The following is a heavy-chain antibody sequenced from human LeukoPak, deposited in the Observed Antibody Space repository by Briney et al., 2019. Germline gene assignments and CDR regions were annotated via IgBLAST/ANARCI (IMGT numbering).Heavy chain of an antibody. CDR1: GFTFSSYA. D-gene: IGHD3-3*01. J-gene: IGHJ6*02. V-gene: IGHV3-23*01. Sequence: PGGSLRLSCAASGFTFSSYAMSWVRQTPGKGLEWVSAISGSGGSTYYADSVKGRFTISRDNAKNSLYLQMNSLRAEDTAVYYCARDPGYDFWSGYRDYYYYYGMDVWGQGTTVTVSS. CDR3: ARDPGYDFWSGYRDYYYYYGMDV. CDR2: ISGSGGST.